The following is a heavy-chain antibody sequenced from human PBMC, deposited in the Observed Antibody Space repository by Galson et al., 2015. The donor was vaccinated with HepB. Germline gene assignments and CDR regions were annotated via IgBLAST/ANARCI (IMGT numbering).Heavy chain of an antibody. D-gene: IGHD3-10*01. CDR2: IWYDGRNK. CDR3: AKVFIGPGSNYDDGFDI. Sequence: SLRLSCAAPGFAFSTFGMHWVRQAPGKGLEWVAVIWYDGRNKDYGNSVKGRFIISRDNSKSTLYLQMNNLRAEDTAVYYCAKVFIGPGSNYDDGFDIWGQGTTVTVSP. V-gene: IGHV3-33*06. J-gene: IGHJ3*02. CDR1: GFAFSTFG.